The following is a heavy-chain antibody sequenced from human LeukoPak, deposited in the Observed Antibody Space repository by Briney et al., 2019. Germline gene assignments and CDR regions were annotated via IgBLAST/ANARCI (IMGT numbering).Heavy chain of an antibody. V-gene: IGHV3-30*03. Sequence: GRSLRLSCVASGFTFSSYGMHWVRQAPGKGLEWVAVISYDGSNKYYADSVKGRFTISRDNSKNTLYLQMNSLRAEDTAVYYCARDIDTSSHYGWFDPWGQGTLVTVSS. CDR3: ARDIDTSSHYGWFDP. J-gene: IGHJ5*02. CDR2: ISYDGSNK. CDR1: GFTFSSYG. D-gene: IGHD3-22*01.